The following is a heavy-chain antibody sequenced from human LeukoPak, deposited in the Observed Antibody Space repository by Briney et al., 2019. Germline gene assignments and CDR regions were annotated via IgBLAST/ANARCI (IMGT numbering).Heavy chain of an antibody. V-gene: IGHV4-59*11. CDR3: ARGSGRPDFDY. CDR2: IYYSGTA. J-gene: IGHJ4*02. CDR1: GGSISGHY. Sequence: SETLSLTCTVSGGSISGHYWSWIRQTPGKGLEWIGYIYYSGTANYNPSLNSRAAISVDTSKNQLSLKLFSVTAADTAVYFCARGSGRPDFDYWGQGTLVTVSS. D-gene: IGHD3-10*01.